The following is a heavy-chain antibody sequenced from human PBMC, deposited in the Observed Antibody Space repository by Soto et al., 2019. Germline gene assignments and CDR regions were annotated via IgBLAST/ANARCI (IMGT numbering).Heavy chain of an antibody. CDR2: INAGNGNT. J-gene: IGHJ6*02. V-gene: IGHV1-3*01. CDR1: GYTFTSYA. Sequence: VASVKVSCKASGYTFTSYAMNWVRQAPGQRLEWMGWINAGNGNTKYSQKLQSRVNITRDTSASTAYMEPSSLRSEDTAVYYCASSSGAAAGRYYYYGMDVWGQGTTVTVSS. CDR3: ASSSGAAAGRYYYYGMDV. D-gene: IGHD6-13*01.